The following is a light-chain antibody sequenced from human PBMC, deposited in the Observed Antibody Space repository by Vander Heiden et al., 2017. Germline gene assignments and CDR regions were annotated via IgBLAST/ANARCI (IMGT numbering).Light chain of an antibody. J-gene: IGKJ2*01. Sequence: DIQMTQSSSTLSVSVGDRVPITCRASQSISRWLAWYQQKPGKAPKLLIYDFSSLGSGVLSRFSGSGYWTELSLTISSRQPDDFARYYCQQYNSYSLYTFGQGTKMEIK. CDR3: QQYNSYSLYT. CDR1: QSISRW. V-gene: IGKV1-5*01. CDR2: DFS.